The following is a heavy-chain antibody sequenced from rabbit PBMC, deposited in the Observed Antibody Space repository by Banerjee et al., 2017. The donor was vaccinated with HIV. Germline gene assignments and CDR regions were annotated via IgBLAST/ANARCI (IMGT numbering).Heavy chain of an antibody. D-gene: IGHD4-2*01. CDR1: GFDFSSNA. CDR2: IYAGSSGSA. V-gene: IGHV1S45*01. Sequence: QEQLEESGAGLVKPEGSLTLSCTASGFDFSSNAMCWVRQAPGKGLEWIGTIYAGSSGSAYYASWVNGRFTISKTSSTTVTLQMTSLTAADTATYFCARDRDWTLDLWGQGTLVTVS. CDR3: ARDRDWTLDL. J-gene: IGHJ4*01.